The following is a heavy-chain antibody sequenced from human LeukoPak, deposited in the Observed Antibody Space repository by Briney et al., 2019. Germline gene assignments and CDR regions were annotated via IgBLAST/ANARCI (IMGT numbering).Heavy chain of an antibody. J-gene: IGHJ4*02. CDR3: ARDRAPTYYYDSSGYSPDFDY. CDR2: INPNSGGT. CDR1: GYTFTGYY. V-gene: IGHV1-2*02. Sequence: GASVKVSCKASGYTFTGYYMHWVRQAPGQGLEWMGWINPNSGGTNYAQKFQGRVTMTRDTSISTAYMELSRLRSDDTAVYYCARDRAPTYYYDSSGYSPDFDYWGQGTLVAVSS. D-gene: IGHD3-22*01.